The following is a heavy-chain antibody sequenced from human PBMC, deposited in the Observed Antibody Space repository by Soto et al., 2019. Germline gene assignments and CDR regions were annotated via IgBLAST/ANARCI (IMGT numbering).Heavy chain of an antibody. J-gene: IGHJ4*02. CDR2: TYWDGDS. CDR1: GFSLRTTGVA. CDR3: VHRKLSRYGQFGFDY. Sequence: QITLKESGPTLVKPTQTITLTCTFSGFSLRTTGVAVGWIRQPPGKALEWLALTYWDGDSRYSPSRQGRVTATKDTSRDQVVLTLTNRDPVDTATYDCVHRKLSRYGQFGFDYWGQGILVTVSS. V-gene: IGHV2-5*02. D-gene: IGHD3-16*02.